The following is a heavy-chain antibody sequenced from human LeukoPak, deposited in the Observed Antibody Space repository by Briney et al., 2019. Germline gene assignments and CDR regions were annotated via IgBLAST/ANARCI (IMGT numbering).Heavy chain of an antibody. CDR1: DYSISSYD. CDR3: ARARVIPASFDD. CDR2: INHSGNT. Sequence: SETLSLTCTVSDYSISSYDWSWIRQPPGKGLEWIGFINHSGNTNYNPSLKSRVTLSMDTSMNQFSLRLNSVTAADTAVYYCARARVIPASFDDWGQGALVTVSS. V-gene: IGHV4-59*12. J-gene: IGHJ4*02. D-gene: IGHD3-16*02.